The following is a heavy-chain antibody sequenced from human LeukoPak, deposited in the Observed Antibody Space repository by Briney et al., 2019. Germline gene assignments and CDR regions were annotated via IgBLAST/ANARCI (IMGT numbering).Heavy chain of an antibody. V-gene: IGHV1-69*05. CDR3: ARAYQSIAARHPNYYFDY. CDR2: IIPIFGTA. CDR1: GGTFSSYA. Sequence: SVKVSCKASGGTFSSYAISWVRQAPGQGLEWMGGIIPIFGTANYAQKFQGRVTITTDESTSTAYMELSSLRSEDTAVYYCARAYQSIAARHPNYYFDYWGQGTLVTVSS. D-gene: IGHD6-6*01. J-gene: IGHJ4*02.